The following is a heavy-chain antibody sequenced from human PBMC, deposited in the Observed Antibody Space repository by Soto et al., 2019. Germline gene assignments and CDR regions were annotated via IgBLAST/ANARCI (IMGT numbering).Heavy chain of an antibody. CDR3: ARGGYSGYENAFDI. V-gene: IGHV3-33*01. J-gene: IGHJ3*02. D-gene: IGHD5-12*01. Sequence: TGGSLRLSCAASGFTFSSYGMHWVRQAPGKGLEWVAVIWYDGSNKYYADSVKGRFTISRDNSKNTLYLQMNSLRAEDTAVYYCARGGYSGYENAFDIWGQGTMVTVSS. CDR1: GFTFSSYG. CDR2: IWYDGSNK.